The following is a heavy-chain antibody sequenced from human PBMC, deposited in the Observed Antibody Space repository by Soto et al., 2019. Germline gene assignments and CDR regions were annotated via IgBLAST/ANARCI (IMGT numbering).Heavy chain of an antibody. Sequence: SETLSLTCTVSGGSISSTNYYWSWIRQPPGERLEWIGYIHNSGITYYNPSLESRLAMSVDTSKNQFSLKLTSLTAADTAVYYCARCARERAIVVVTGASDIWGQGTLVTVAS. J-gene: IGHJ3*02. V-gene: IGHV4-30-4*01. CDR2: IHNSGIT. D-gene: IGHD2-21*02. CDR3: ARCARERAIVVVTGASDI. CDR1: GGSISSTNYY.